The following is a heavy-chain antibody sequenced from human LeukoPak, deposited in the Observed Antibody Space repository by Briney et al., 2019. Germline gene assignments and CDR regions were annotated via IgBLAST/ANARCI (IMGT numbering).Heavy chain of an antibody. D-gene: IGHD2-8*01. CDR2: ISAYNGNT. V-gene: IGHV1-18*01. Sequence: ASVKVSCKASGYTFTSYGISWVRQAPGQGLEWMGWISAYNGNTNYAQKLQGRGTMTTDTSTSTAYMELRSLRSDDTAVYYCASVEWGPYYSYMDVWGKGTTVTISS. CDR3: ASVEWGPYYSYMDV. J-gene: IGHJ6*03. CDR1: GYTFTSYG.